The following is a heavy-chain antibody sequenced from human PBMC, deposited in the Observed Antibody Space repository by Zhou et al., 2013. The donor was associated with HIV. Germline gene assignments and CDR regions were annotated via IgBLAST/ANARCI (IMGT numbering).Heavy chain of an antibody. V-gene: IGHV1-2*02. CDR1: GYTFTSYG. CDR3: AKDIKWGSYLGIDLDS. Sequence: QVQLVQSGAEVKKPGASVKVSCKASGYTFTSYGISWVRQAPGQGLEWMGWINPNTGGTRYAQNFQGRVTMTRDTSITTVYMELNSLRSDDTAVYYCAKDIKWGSYLGIDLDSWGRGNGWSPSP. CDR2: INPNTGGT. D-gene: IGHD1-26*01. J-gene: IGHJ4*03.